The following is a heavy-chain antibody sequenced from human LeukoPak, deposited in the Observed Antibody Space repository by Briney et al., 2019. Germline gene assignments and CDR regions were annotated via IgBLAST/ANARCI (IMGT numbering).Heavy chain of an antibody. J-gene: IGHJ6*03. D-gene: IGHD6-19*01. Sequence: SETLSLTCTVSGGSFSSYYWSWIRQPAGKGLEWIGRIYTSGSTNYNPSLKSRVTISVDTSKNQFSLKLSSVTAADTAVYYCARVAYSSGWSRGIDYYYYYMDVWGKGTTVTISS. CDR2: IYTSGST. CDR3: ARVAYSSGWSRGIDYYYYYMDV. V-gene: IGHV4-4*07. CDR1: GGSFSSYY.